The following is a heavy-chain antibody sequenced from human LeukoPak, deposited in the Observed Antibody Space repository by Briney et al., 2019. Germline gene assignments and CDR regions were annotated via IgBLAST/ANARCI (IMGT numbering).Heavy chain of an antibody. D-gene: IGHD3-10*01. Sequence: ASVKVSCKASGYTFTSYYMHWVRQAPGQGLEWMGIINPSGGSTSYAQKFQGRVTMTRDTSTSTVYMELSSLRSEDTAVYYCAKDLFTVRAPSPYYMDVWGKGTTVTVSS. J-gene: IGHJ6*03. CDR1: GYTFTSYY. V-gene: IGHV1-46*01. CDR2: INPSGGST. CDR3: AKDLFTVRAPSPYYMDV.